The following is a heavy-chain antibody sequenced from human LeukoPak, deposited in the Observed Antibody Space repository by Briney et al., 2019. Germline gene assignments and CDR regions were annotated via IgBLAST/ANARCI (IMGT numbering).Heavy chain of an antibody. CDR3: AKLMWTFGVARDY. CDR2: ISSSSSTI. D-gene: IGHD3-3*01. Sequence: PGGSLRLSCAASGFTFSSYSMNWVRQAPGKGLEWVSYISSSSSTIYYADSVKGRFTISRDNSKNTLYLQMNSLRAEDTAVYYCAKLMWTFGVARDYWGQGTLVTVSS. CDR1: GFTFSSYS. V-gene: IGHV3-48*01. J-gene: IGHJ4*02.